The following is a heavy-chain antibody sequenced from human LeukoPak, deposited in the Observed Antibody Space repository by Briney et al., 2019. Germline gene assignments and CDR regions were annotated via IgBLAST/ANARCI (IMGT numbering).Heavy chain of an antibody. Sequence: GGSLRLSCAASGFTFSNYGMHWVRQAPGKGLEWVALISYDGSKEYYAESVKGRFTISRDNSKNTLYLQMNGLRAEDTAVFYCAKVSGFKITFGGVIDWGQGTPVTVSS. V-gene: IGHV3-30*18. CDR3: AKVSGFKITFGGVID. CDR1: GFTFSNYG. CDR2: ISYDGSKE. D-gene: IGHD3-16*02. J-gene: IGHJ4*02.